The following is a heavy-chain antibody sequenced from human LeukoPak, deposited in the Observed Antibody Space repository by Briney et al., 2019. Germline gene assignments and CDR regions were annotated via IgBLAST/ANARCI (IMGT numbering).Heavy chain of an antibody. CDR3: ASNKGGSCFDY. Sequence: GGSLRLSCAASGFTFSSYSMNWVRQAPGKGLEWVSSISSSSSYIYYADSVKGRFTISRDNAKNSLYLQMNSLRAEDTAVYYCASNKGGSCFDYWGQGTLVTVSS. CDR2: ISSSSSYI. V-gene: IGHV3-21*01. D-gene: IGHD1-26*01. CDR1: GFTFSSYS. J-gene: IGHJ4*02.